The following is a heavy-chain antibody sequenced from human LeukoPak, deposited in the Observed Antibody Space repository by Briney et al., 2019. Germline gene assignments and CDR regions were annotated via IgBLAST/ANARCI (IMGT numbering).Heavy chain of an antibody. D-gene: IGHD3-3*01. CDR3: ARSFWSGYSDAFDI. CDR1: GGSISSYY. CDR2: IYYSGST. Sequence: SETLSLTCTVSGGSISSYYWSWIRQPPGKGLEWIGYIYYSGSTNHNPSLKSRVTISVDTSKNQFSLKLSSVTAADTAVYYCARSFWSGYSDAFDIWGQGTMVTVSS. J-gene: IGHJ3*02. V-gene: IGHV4-59*08.